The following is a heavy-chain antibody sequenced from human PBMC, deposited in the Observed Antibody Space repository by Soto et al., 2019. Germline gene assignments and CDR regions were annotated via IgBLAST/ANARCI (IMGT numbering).Heavy chain of an antibody. CDR3: VARGYSKTHHWYVAL. V-gene: IGHV3-9*01. CDR1: GFTFDDYV. D-gene: IGHD4-4*01. CDR2: ITWNSGSI. J-gene: IGHJ2*01. Sequence: EVQLVDSGGGLVQPGRSLRLSCAASGFTFDDYVMHWVRQVPGKGLEWVSGITWNSGSIGYADSVKGRFTISRDNAKKSPDRQMNSLRAADAALYYCVARGYSKTHHWYVALWGRGTLVTVSS.